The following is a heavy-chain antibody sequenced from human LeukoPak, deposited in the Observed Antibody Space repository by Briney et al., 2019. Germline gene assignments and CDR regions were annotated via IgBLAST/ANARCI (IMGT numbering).Heavy chain of an antibody. CDR2: INHSGST. Sequence: SETLSLTCAVYGGSLSGYYWSWIRQPPGKGLEWIGEINHSGSTNYNPSLKSRVTISVDTSKNQFSLKLSSVTAADTAVYYCARGSSGVVSYYYGMDVWGQGTTVTVSS. CDR1: GGSLSGYY. CDR3: ARGSSGVVSYYYGMDV. V-gene: IGHV4-34*01. D-gene: IGHD3-3*01. J-gene: IGHJ6*02.